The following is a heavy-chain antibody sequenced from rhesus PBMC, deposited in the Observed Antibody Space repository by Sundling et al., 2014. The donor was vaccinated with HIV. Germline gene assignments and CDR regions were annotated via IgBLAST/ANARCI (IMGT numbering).Heavy chain of an antibody. CDR3: ARDDLEQLSLPYGLDS. CDR2: ISYDGSKK. J-gene: IGHJ6*01. CDR1: GFTFSSYG. Sequence: EVQLVESGGGLVQPGGSLRLSCAASGFTFSSYGMHWVRQAPGKGLEWVAVISYDGSKKYYVDSVKDRFTISRDNSKNMLYLQMNNLKVEDTAVYYCARDDLEQLSLPYGLDSWGQGVVVTVSS. D-gene: IGHD6-13*01. V-gene: IGHV3-54*02.